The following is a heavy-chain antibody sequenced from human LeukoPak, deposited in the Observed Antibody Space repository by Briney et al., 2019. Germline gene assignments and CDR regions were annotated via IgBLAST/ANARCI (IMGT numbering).Heavy chain of an antibody. CDR2: ISSSSSYI. J-gene: IGHJ6*02. V-gene: IGHV3-21*01. CDR1: GFIFGSYS. Sequence: GGSLRLSCTASGFIFGSYSMNCVRQAPGKGLEWVSSISSSSSYIFYADSVKGRFTISRDNAKNSLYLQMNSLRAEDTALYYCARVRAAAGFYYGMDVWGQGTTVTVSS. CDR3: ARVRAAAGFYYGMDV. D-gene: IGHD6-13*01.